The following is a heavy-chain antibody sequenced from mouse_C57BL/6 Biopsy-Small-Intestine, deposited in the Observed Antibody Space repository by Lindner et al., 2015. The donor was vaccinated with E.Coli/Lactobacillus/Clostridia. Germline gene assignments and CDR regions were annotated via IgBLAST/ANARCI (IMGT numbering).Heavy chain of an antibody. CDR1: GYAFSSYW. CDR2: IYPGDGDT. D-gene: IGHD1-1*01. Sequence: VQLQESGAELVKPGASVKISCKASGYAFSSYWMNWVKQRPGKGLEWIGQIYPGDGDTDYNGNFKDKATLTADTSSSTAYMQLSRLTSEDSAVYFCARSLYYGSSFETMDYWGQGTSVTVSS. CDR3: ARSLYYGSSFETMDY. J-gene: IGHJ4*01. V-gene: IGHV1-80*01.